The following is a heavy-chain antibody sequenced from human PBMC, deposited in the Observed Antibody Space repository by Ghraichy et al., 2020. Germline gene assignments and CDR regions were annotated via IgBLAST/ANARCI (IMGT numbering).Heavy chain of an antibody. D-gene: IGHD3-22*01. J-gene: IGHJ4*03. Sequence: GESLNISCAASGFTFRNYVMSWGRQTPGKGLEWVSAISGNGGRTYYADSVEGRFTISRDNFKNTLSLQMNSLRAEDTAIYYCAKDDSSGYYSPFDSPYFFDYWGQGTTVTVSS. CDR1: GFTFRNYV. CDR2: ISGNGGRT. V-gene: IGHV3-23*01. CDR3: AKDDSSGYYSPFDSPYFFDY.